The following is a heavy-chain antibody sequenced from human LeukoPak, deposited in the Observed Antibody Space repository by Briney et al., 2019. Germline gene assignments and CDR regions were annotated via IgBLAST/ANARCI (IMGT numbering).Heavy chain of an antibody. J-gene: IGHJ4*02. CDR1: GGSISSSSYY. CDR2: IYYSGST. Sequence: SETLSLTCTVSGGSISSSSYYWGWIRQHPGKGLEWIGYIYYSGSTYYNPSLKSRVTISRDTPKNQFSLKLSSVTAADTAVYYCARGILLWSSYYFDYWGQGTLVTVSS. CDR3: ARGILLWSSYYFDY. D-gene: IGHD3-10*01. V-gene: IGHV4-31*03.